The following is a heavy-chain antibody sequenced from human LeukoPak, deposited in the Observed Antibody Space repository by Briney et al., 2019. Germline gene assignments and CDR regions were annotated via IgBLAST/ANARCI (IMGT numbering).Heavy chain of an antibody. CDR3: ARGDLSCHGSGSYCAFDI. CDR1: GGSISGYY. CDR2: VHYSGST. D-gene: IGHD3-10*01. V-gene: IGHV4-59*08. J-gene: IGHJ3*02. Sequence: SETLSLTCSVSGGSISGYYWSWVRQPPGKGLEWIGFVHYSGSTHYNPSVNSRVTISVDTSKSQFSLKLSSVTAAATAVYYCARGDLSCHGSGSYCAFDIWGQGTTVTVSS.